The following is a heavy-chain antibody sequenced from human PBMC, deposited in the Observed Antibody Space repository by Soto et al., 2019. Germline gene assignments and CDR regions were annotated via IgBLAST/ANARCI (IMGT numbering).Heavy chain of an antibody. V-gene: IGHV1-18*01. D-gene: IGHD3-10*01. CDR1: GYTFTSYG. J-gene: IGHJ1*01. CDR2: ISGYNGNI. Sequence: QVQLVQSGTEVKKPGASVKVSCKASGYTFTSYGISWVRQAPGQGFEWMGWISGYNGNIKYVQKFQGRVTMTTDTSTNTAYMELRSLRSDDTAVYYCARDGPGSYGLQYFQHWGQGTLVTVSS. CDR3: ARDGPGSYGLQYFQH.